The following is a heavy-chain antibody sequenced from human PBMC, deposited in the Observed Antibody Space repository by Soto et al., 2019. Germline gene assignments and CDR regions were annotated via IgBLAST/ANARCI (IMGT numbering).Heavy chain of an antibody. CDR1: GGSISSGGYY. J-gene: IGHJ6*02. V-gene: IGHV4-31*03. CDR3: ASSPCSSTSCRTYPYGMDV. D-gene: IGHD2-2*01. Sequence: KTSETLSLTCTVSGGSISSGGYYWSWIRQHPGKGLEWIGYIYYSGSTYYNPSLKSRVTISVDTSKNQFSLKLSSVTAADTAVYYCASSPCSSTSCRTYPYGMDVWGQGTTVTVSS. CDR2: IYYSGST.